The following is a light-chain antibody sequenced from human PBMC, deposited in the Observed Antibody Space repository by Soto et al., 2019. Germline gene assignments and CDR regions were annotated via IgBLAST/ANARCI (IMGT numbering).Light chain of an antibody. V-gene: IGKV3-11*01. CDR1: QSVSSN. J-gene: IGKJ1*01. Sequence: IVITKSASTLSVSPGERATLSCRASQSVSSNLAWYQQKPGQAPRLLIFDASNRATGIPARFSGSGSGTDFTLTISSLEPEDFAVYYCQQRSKWPGTFGQGTKVDIK. CDR3: QQRSKWPGT. CDR2: DAS.